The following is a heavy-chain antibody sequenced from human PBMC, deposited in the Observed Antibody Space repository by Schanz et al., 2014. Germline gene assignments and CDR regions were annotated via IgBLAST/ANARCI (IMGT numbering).Heavy chain of an antibody. Sequence: QVQLQESGPGLVKPSGTLSLTCVVSGGSISSGVWWTWARQSPGKGLEWIGEIFHSGTTNYNPSLESRVLISVDKSKNQFSLILSSRTAADTAVYYCTRSTLWSYDVWGRGTMVIVSS. CDR2: IFHSGTT. D-gene: IGHD2-21*01. CDR1: GGSISSGVW. CDR3: TRSTLWSYDV. J-gene: IGHJ3*01. V-gene: IGHV4-4*02.